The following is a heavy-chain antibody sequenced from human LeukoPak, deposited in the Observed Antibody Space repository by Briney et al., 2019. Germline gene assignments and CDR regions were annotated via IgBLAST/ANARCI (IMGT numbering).Heavy chain of an antibody. D-gene: IGHD3-22*01. CDR3: ARVRPMGYYDSSGYYDY. CDR1: GYTFTSYG. CDR2: IGAYNGNT. Sequence: ASVKVSCKASGYTFTSYGISWVRQAPGQGLEWMGWIGAYNGNTNYAQKLQGRVTMTTDTSTSTAYMELRSLRSDDTAVYYCARVRPMGYYDSSGYYDYWGQGTLVTVSS. J-gene: IGHJ4*02. V-gene: IGHV1-18*01.